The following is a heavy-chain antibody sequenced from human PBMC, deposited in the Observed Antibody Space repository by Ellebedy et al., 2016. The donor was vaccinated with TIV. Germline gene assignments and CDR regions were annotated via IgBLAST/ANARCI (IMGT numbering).Heavy chain of an antibody. Sequence: ASVKVSXXASGFTFTYYMHWVRQAPGQGLEWMGIINLSGGSTSYAQKFQGRVTMTRDTSTSTVYMELSSLRSDDTAVYYCARGGGMVRGSQDAFDIWGQGTMVTVSS. CDR2: INLSGGST. D-gene: IGHD3-10*01. CDR1: GFTFTYY. CDR3: ARGGGMVRGSQDAFDI. V-gene: IGHV1-46*01. J-gene: IGHJ3*02.